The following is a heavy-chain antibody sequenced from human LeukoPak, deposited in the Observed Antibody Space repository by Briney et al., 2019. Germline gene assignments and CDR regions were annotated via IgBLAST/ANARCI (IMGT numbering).Heavy chain of an antibody. Sequence: PGGSLRLSCAGSGFTFSTYTVNWVRQSSGRGLEWVSTISSSGALHYADSVKGRFTISRDSAKNSLYLQMNSLRAEDTAVYYCVRDSSYSHFDYWGQGTLVTVSS. CDR3: VRDSSYSHFDY. CDR2: TISSSGAL. CDR1: GFTFSTYT. V-gene: IGHV3-48*01. D-gene: IGHD4-11*01. J-gene: IGHJ4*02.